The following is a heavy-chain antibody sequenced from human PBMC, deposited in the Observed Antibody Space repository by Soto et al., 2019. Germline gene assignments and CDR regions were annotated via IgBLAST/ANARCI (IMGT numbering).Heavy chain of an antibody. CDR2: ISYDGSNK. CDR3: AKDRYSSGLLPPFDP. D-gene: IGHD6-19*01. J-gene: IGHJ5*02. V-gene: IGHV3-30*18. Sequence: GSLRLSCAASGFTFSSYGMHWVRQAPGKGLEWVAVISYDGSNKYYADSVKGRFTISRDNSKNTLYLQMNSLRAEDTAVYYCAKDRYSSGLLPPFDPWGQGTLVTVSS. CDR1: GFTFSSYG.